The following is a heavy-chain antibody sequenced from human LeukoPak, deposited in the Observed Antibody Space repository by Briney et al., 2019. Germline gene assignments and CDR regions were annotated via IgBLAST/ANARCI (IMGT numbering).Heavy chain of an antibody. CDR2: ISAYNGNT. Sequence: ASVKVSCKASGYTFTNYAISWVRQAPGQGLEWMGWISAYNGNTNYAQKLQGRVTMTTDTSTSTAYMELRSLRSDDTAVYYCARVRHYYDSSGYYRIFDYWGQGTLVTVSS. CDR3: ARVRHYYDSSGYYRIFDY. J-gene: IGHJ4*02. CDR1: GYTFTNYA. D-gene: IGHD3-22*01. V-gene: IGHV1-18*01.